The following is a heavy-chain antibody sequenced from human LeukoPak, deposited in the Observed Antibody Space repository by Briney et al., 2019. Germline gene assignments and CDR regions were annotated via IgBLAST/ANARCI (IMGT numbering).Heavy chain of an antibody. CDR3: AKDWATLDY. CDR1: GFTFSSYG. J-gene: IGHJ4*02. V-gene: IGHV3-30*18. CDR2: ISSDGTNK. Sequence: GGSLRLSCVASGFTFSSYGMHWVRQAPGKGLEWVAGISSDGTNKYYADSVKGRFTISRDNSKSTLYLQMNSLRAEDTAVYYCAKDWATLDYWGQGTLVTVSS. D-gene: IGHD2-15*01.